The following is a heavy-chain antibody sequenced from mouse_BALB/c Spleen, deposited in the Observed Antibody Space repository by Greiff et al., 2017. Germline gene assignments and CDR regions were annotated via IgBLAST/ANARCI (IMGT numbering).Heavy chain of an antibody. D-gene: IGHD2-3*01. CDR2: IDPANGNT. Sequence: EVKLVESGAELVKPGASVKLSCTASGFNIKDTYMHWVKQRPEQGLEWIGRIDPANGNTKYDPKFQGKATITADTSSNTAYLQLSSLTSEDTAVYYCARWLLQGSDYWGQGTTLTVSS. CDR1: GFNIKDTY. J-gene: IGHJ2*01. CDR3: ARWLLQGSDY. V-gene: IGHV14-3*02.